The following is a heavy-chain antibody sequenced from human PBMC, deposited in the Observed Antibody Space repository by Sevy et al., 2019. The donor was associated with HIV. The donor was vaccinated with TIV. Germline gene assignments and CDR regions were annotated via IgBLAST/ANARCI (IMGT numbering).Heavy chain of an antibody. D-gene: IGHD6-19*01. CDR3: ARGSSGWTSHDAFDI. V-gene: IGHV1-18*01. CDR1: GYTFTSYG. Sequence: ASVKVSCKASGYTFTSYGISWVRQAPGQGLEWMGWMSAYNGNTNYAQKLQGRVTMTTDTSTSTAYMELRSLRSDDTAVYYCARGSSGWTSHDAFDIWGQGTMVTVSS. CDR2: MSAYNGNT. J-gene: IGHJ3*02.